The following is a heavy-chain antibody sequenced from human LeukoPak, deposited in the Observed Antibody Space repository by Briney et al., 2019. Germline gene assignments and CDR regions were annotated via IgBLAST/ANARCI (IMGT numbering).Heavy chain of an antibody. CDR3: ARVYIAEDF. Sequence: PXGSLRLSCAASGFTFSDYYMSWIRQAPGKGLEWISYISDSGTTIYYADSVRGRFTICRDNAKNSLYLQMNSLRAEDTAVYYCARVYIAEDFWGQGTLVTISS. J-gene: IGHJ4*02. D-gene: IGHD2-15*01. V-gene: IGHV3-11*01. CDR2: ISDSGTTI. CDR1: GFTFSDYY.